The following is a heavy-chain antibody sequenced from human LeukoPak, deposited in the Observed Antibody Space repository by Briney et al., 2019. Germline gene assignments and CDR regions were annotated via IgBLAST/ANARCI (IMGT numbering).Heavy chain of an antibody. CDR3: AITYSNQAFDV. CDR2: INPNTGGA. Sequence: ASVKVSCKTSGYTFINYYIHWLRQAPGQGLEWMGRINPNTGGANYAQNFQGRVTMTRDTSTSTAYMDLSRLTSDDTAIYYCAITYSNQAFDVWGQGTVVTVSS. CDR1: GYTFINYY. V-gene: IGHV1-2*06. J-gene: IGHJ3*01. D-gene: IGHD2-15*01.